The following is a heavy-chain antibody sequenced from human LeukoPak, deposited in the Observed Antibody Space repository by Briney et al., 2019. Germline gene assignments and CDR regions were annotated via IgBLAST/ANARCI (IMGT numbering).Heavy chain of an antibody. CDR2: ISGSGGST. CDR1: GFTFSSHA. Sequence: GGSLRLSCAASGFTFSSHAMHWVRQAPGKGLEWVSVISGSGGSTNYADSVKGRFTISRDNSKNTLYLQMNSLRVEDTAVYYCARGSTNSWYIPFDYWGQGTLVTVSS. V-gene: IGHV3-23*01. D-gene: IGHD6-13*01. J-gene: IGHJ4*02. CDR3: ARGSTNSWYIPFDY.